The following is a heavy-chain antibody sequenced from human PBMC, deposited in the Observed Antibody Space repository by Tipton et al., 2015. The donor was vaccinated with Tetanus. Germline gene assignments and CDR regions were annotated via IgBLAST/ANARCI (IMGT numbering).Heavy chain of an antibody. CDR2: ISSSSSYI. V-gene: IGHV3-21*01. CDR3: ARQNDCGDYAPYYYYYGMDV. J-gene: IGHJ6*02. CDR1: GFTFSSYS. D-gene: IGHD4-17*01. Sequence: SLRLSCAASGFTFSSYSMNWVRQAPGKGLEWVSSISSSSSYIYYADSVKGRFTISRDNAKNSLYLQMNSLRAEDTAVYYCARQNDCGDYAPYYYYYGMDVWGQGTTVTVSS.